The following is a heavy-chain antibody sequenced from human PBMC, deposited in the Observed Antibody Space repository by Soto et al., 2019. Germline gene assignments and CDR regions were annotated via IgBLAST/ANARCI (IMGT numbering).Heavy chain of an antibody. D-gene: IGHD3-16*01. J-gene: IGHJ4*02. Sequence: QVQFMQSGGGVVQPGKSLRLSCATSGITFSRYAMHWVRQAPGRRPEWVAVVFFDGNYKNYGDSVKGRFTVSRDNSKNTTYLQMNGLRPEDSAVYYCTKGGTVPFEYWGQGSLVTV. CDR1: GITFSRYA. CDR3: TKGGTVPFEY. V-gene: IGHV3-30*18. CDR2: VFFDGNYK.